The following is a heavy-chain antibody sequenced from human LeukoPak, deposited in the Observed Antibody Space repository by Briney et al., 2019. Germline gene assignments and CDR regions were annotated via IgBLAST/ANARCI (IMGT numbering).Heavy chain of an antibody. CDR1: GGSFSGYY. CDR3: ARARLNYYYIWGSYRYRVYFDY. D-gene: IGHD3-16*02. Sequence: SETLSLTCAVYGGSFSGYYWSWIRQPPGKGLEWIGEINHSGSTNYNPSLKSRVTISVDTSKNQFSLKLSSVTAADTAVYYCARARLNYYYIWGSYRYRVYFDYWGQGTLVTVSS. CDR2: INHSGST. V-gene: IGHV4-34*01. J-gene: IGHJ4*02.